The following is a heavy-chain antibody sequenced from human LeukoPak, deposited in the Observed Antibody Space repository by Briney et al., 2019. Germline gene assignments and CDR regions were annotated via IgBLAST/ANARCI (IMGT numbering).Heavy chain of an antibody. Sequence: KTSETLSLTCTVSGGSISSYYWSWIRQPPGKGLEWIGYIYYSGSTNYNPSLKSRVTISVDTSKNQFSLKPSSVTAADTAVYYCAREGTVTPDNWFDPWGQGTLVTVSS. D-gene: IGHD4-17*01. J-gene: IGHJ5*02. CDR2: IYYSGST. V-gene: IGHV4-59*01. CDR1: GGSISSYY. CDR3: AREGTVTPDNWFDP.